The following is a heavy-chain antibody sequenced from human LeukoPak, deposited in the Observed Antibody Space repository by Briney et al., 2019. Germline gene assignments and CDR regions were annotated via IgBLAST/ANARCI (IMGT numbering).Heavy chain of an antibody. CDR3: ARAHDSSFGVAFDI. CDR1: GFTFSDYY. J-gene: IGHJ3*02. D-gene: IGHD2-8*01. CDR2: ISSSGSTI. V-gene: IGHV3-11*01. Sequence: GGSLRLSCAASGFTFSDYYMSWIRQAPGKGLEWVSYISSSGSTIYYADSVKGRFTISRDNAKNSLYLQMNSLRAEDTAVYYCARAHDSSFGVAFDIWGQGTMVTVSS.